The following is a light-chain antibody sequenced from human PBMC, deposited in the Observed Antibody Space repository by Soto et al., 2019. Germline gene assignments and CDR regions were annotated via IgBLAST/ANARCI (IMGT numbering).Light chain of an antibody. V-gene: IGKV1-33*01. Sequence: DIQMTQSPCSLFASVVDRVTITCQATQDINIYLNWYQQKPGKAPNLLIYDASNLEIGVPSRLSGSGSGTHFTFTISSLQTEDIGTYYCQQYDILPITFGRGTRLEIK. CDR1: QDINIY. J-gene: IGKJ5*01. CDR2: DAS. CDR3: QQYDILPIT.